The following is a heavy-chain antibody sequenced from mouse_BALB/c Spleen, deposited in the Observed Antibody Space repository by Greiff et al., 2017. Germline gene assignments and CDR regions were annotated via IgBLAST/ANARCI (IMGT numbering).Heavy chain of an antibody. V-gene: IGHV5-6*01. CDR2: ISSGGSYT. J-gene: IGHJ2*01. Sequence: EVNVVESGGDLVKPGGSLKLSCAASGFTFSSYGMSWVRQTPDKRLEWVATISSGGSYTYYPDSVKGRFTISRDNAKNTLYLQMSSLKSEDTAMYYCARQDGSRSFDYWGQGTTLTVSS. CDR1: GFTFSSYG. D-gene: IGHD1-1*01. CDR3: ARQDGSRSFDY.